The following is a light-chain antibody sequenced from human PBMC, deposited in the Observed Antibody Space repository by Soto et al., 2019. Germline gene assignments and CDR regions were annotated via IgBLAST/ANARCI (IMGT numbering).Light chain of an antibody. J-gene: IGLJ1*01. CDR1: SSDVGGYNY. CDR3: CSYAGSYIHYV. CDR2: DVS. Sequence: QSALAQPRSVSGSPGQSVTISCTGTSSDVGGYNYVSWYQQHPGKAPKLMIYDVSKRPSGVPDRFSGSKSGNTASLTISGLQVEDEADYYCCSYAGSYIHYVFGTGTKVTVL. V-gene: IGLV2-11*01.